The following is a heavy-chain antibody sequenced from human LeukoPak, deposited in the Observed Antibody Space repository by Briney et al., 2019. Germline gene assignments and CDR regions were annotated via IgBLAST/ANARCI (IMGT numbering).Heavy chain of an antibody. V-gene: IGHV3-30*02. CDR3: AKEAELRFLEWSFDY. Sequence: PGGSLRLSCAASGFTFSSNGMHWVRQAPGEGLEWVAFIRYDGSNKYYADSVKGRFTISRDNSKNTLYLQMNSLRAEDTAVYYCAKEAELRFLEWSFDYWGQGTLVTVSS. D-gene: IGHD3-3*01. CDR2: IRYDGSNK. J-gene: IGHJ4*02. CDR1: GFTFSSNG.